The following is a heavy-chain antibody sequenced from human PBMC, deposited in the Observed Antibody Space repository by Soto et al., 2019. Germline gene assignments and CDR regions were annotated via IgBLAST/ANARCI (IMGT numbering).Heavy chain of an antibody. CDR2: IYYSGTT. J-gene: IGHJ6*02. CDR3: PRGHYYYGMDV. CDR1: NGSVSSGTYS. V-gene: IGHV4-30-2*01. Sequence: SETLSLTCTVSNGSVSSGTYSWSWVRQPPGKGLEWIGYIYYSGTTYYTPSLKSRLTMSMDRANDHFSLNLTSVTAADTAVYFCPRGHYYYGMDVWGQGITVTVSS.